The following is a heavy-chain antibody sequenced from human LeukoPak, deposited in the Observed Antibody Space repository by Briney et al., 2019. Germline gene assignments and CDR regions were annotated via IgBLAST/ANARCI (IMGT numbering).Heavy chain of an antibody. J-gene: IGHJ4*02. D-gene: IGHD3-22*01. CDR3: ARDLYPKYYYDSSGYWTSGLYYFDY. CDR2: IYYSGST. CDR1: GGSISSSSYY. Sequence: SETLSLTCTVSGGSISSSSYYWGWIRQPPGKGLEWIGSIYYSGSTYYNPSLKSRVTISVDTSKNQFSLKLSSVTAADTAVYYCARDLYPKYYYDSSGYWTSGLYYFDYWGQGTLVTVSS. V-gene: IGHV4-39*07.